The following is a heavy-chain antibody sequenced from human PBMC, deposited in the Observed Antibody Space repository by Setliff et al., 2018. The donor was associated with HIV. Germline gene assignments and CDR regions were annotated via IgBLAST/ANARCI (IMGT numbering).Heavy chain of an antibody. CDR2: ISGYSGNT. CDR3: ARQDGTTVLSKDFDY. J-gene: IGHJ4*02. D-gene: IGHD4-17*01. V-gene: IGHV1-18*01. Sequence: GASVKVSCKASGYTFTGYGVSWVRQAPGHGLEWMGWISGYSGNTNYAQKLQGRVTMTTDTSTSTAYMELSSLRSDDTAVYYCARQDGTTVLSKDFDYWGQGTLVTVSS. CDR1: GYTFTGYG.